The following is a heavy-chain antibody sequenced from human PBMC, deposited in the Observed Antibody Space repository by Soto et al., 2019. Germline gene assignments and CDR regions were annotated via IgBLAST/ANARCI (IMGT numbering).Heavy chain of an antibody. Sequence: SETLSLTCAVSGYSTSGGYYWGWIRQPPGKGLEWIGSIYHSGSTYYNPSLKSRVTISVDTSKNQFSLKLSSVTAADTAVYYCAREDQGDYYGSGSYPSFDYWGQGALVTVSS. CDR1: GYSTSGGYY. J-gene: IGHJ4*02. CDR3: AREDQGDYYGSGSYPSFDY. D-gene: IGHD3-10*01. V-gene: IGHV4-38-2*02. CDR2: IYHSGST.